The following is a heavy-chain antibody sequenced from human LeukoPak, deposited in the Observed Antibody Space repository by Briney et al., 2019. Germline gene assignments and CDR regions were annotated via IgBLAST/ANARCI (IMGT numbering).Heavy chain of an antibody. CDR1: GGSVSSGISY. D-gene: IGHD3-9*01. CDR2: ISDSGGS. Sequence: SETLSLTCSVSGGSVSSGISYWSWIRQPPGEGLEWIAYISDSGGSDYNPSLKSRVTMLIDTSKNQFSLKLSSVTAADTAVYYCARGRYSAGDNWFDPWGQGTLVTVSS. V-gene: IGHV4-61*01. J-gene: IGHJ5*02. CDR3: ARGRYSAGDNWFDP.